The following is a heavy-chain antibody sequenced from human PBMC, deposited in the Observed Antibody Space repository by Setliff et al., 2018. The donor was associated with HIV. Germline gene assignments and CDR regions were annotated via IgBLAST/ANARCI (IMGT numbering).Heavy chain of an antibody. D-gene: IGHD3-3*01. CDR1: GFTFSNYW. CDR2: IKQDGSEK. J-gene: IGHJ4*02. CDR3: ASVSDFWSVSFGY. V-gene: IGHV3-7*03. Sequence: GESLKISCAASGFTFSNYWMSWVRQAPGKGLEWVANIKQDGSEKYYVDSVKGRFTISRDNAQNSLDLQMNSLRAEDTAVYYCASVSDFWSVSFGYWGQGALGTVSS.